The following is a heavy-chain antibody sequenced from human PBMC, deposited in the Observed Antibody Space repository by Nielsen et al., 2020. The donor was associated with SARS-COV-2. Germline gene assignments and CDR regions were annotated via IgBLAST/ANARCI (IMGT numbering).Heavy chain of an antibody. J-gene: IGHJ4*02. CDR2: ISSSSSYI. V-gene: IGHV3-21*04. D-gene: IGHD1-26*01. Sequence: GESLKISCAASGFTFSSYSMNWVRQAPGKGLEWVSSISSSSSYIYYADSVKGRFTISRHNSKNTLYLQMNSLRAEDTAVYYCARDSAATGEDYWGQGTLVTVSS. CDR3: ARDSAATGEDY. CDR1: GFTFSSYS.